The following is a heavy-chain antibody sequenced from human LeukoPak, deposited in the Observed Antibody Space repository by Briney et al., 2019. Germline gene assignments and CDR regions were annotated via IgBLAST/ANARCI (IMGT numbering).Heavy chain of an antibody. J-gene: IGHJ4*02. V-gene: IGHV4-59*01. D-gene: IGHD6-13*01. CDR1: GGSISSYY. CDR3: ARGGSSWYRPSGLYFDY. Sequence: SETLSLTCTVSGGSISSYYWSWIRQPPGKGLEWIGYIYYSGSTNYNPSLKSRVTISVDTSKNQFSLKLSSVTAADTAVYYCARGGSSWYRPSGLYFDYWGQGTLVTVSS. CDR2: IYYSGST.